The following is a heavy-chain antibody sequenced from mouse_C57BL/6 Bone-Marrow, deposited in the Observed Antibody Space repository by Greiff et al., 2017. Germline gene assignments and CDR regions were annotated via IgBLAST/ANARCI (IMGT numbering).Heavy chain of an antibody. Sequence: QVQLKQSGPELVKPGASVKLSCKASGYTFTSYDINWVKQRPGQGLEWIGWIYPRDGSTKYNEKFKGKATLPVDTSSSTSYMELHSLTSEDAAVYFCARDYGSRYWYFDVWGTGTTVTVSS. V-gene: IGHV1-85*01. J-gene: IGHJ1*03. CDR2: IYPRDGST. CDR1: GYTFTSYD. CDR3: ARDYGSRYWYFDV. D-gene: IGHD1-1*01.